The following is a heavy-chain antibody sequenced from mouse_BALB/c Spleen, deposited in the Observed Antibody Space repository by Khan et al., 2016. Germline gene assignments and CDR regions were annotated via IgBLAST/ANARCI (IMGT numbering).Heavy chain of an antibody. J-gene: IGHJ4*01. V-gene: IGHV3-6*02. CDR3: ARLRRVYAMDY. CDR2: ISYDGSN. D-gene: IGHD2-12*01. CDR1: GYSITSGYY. Sequence: EVQLQESGPGLVKPSQSLSLTCSVTGYSITSGYYWNWIRQFPGNNLEWMGYISYDGSNNYNPSLKNRISIARDTSKNQFFLKLNSVTTEDTATYYCARLRRVYAMDYWGQGTSFTVSS.